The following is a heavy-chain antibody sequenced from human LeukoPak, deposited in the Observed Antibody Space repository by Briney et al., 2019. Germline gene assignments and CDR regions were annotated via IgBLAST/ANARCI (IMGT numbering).Heavy chain of an antibody. CDR3: ARLGGIPDY. Sequence: TGGSLRLSCAASGFTFSSYAMHWVRQAPGKGLEWVAVISYDGSNKYYADSVKGRFTISRDNSKNALYLQMNSLRAEDTAVYYCARLGGIPDYWGQGTLVTVSS. CDR2: ISYDGSNK. V-gene: IGHV3-30-3*01. CDR1: GFTFSSYA. D-gene: IGHD3-16*01. J-gene: IGHJ4*02.